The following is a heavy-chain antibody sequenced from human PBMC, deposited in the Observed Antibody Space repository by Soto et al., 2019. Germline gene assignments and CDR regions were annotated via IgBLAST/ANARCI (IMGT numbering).Heavy chain of an antibody. CDR2: IYYSGST. D-gene: IGHD2-2*01. Sequence: PSETLSLTCTVSGGSISSYYWSWIRQPPGKGLEWIGYIYYSGSTNYNPSLKSRVTMSVDTSKNQFSLKLSSVTAADTAVYYCARHVPYCLDTSRCAYGMDVWGQGTTLTVSS. CDR1: GGSISSYY. CDR3: ARHVPYCLDTSRCAYGMDV. V-gene: IGHV4-59*08. J-gene: IGHJ6*02.